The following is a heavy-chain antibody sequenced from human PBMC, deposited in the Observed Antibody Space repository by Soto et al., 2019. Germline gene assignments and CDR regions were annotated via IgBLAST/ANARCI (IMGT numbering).Heavy chain of an antibody. CDR1: GGSISSYY. J-gene: IGHJ4*02. Sequence: QVQLQESGPGLVKPSETLSLTCTVSGGSISSYYWSWIRQSPGKGWEWIGYIYYSGSTNYNPSLKSRVTLSVDTSKNHFSLKLSSVTAADTAVYYCARVGSSGCFDYWGQGTLVTVSS. CDR3: ARVGSSGCFDY. CDR2: IYYSGST. D-gene: IGHD6-19*01. V-gene: IGHV4-59*01.